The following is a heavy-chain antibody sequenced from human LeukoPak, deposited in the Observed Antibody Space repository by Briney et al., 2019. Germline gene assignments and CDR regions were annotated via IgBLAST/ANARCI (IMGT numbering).Heavy chain of an antibody. J-gene: IGHJ4*02. CDR1: GYSLSSGFF. Sequence: SETLSLTCTVSGYSLSSGFFCDWIRQSPGKGLEWIGSFSHRGGSYHNPSLKSRVTISVDTSKNQFSLKLLSVTAADTAVYYCARAQDFSDSSGPNYQDFWGQGILVTVSS. CDR2: FSHRGGS. D-gene: IGHD3-22*01. CDR3: ARAQDFSDSSGPNYQDF. V-gene: IGHV4-38-2*02.